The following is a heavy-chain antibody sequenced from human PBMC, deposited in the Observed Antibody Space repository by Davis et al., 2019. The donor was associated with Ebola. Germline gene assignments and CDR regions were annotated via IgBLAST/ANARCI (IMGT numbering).Heavy chain of an antibody. J-gene: IGHJ6*02. CDR3: ARLDCTSASCHTGNFYYYYGVDV. V-gene: IGHV3-23*01. CDR2: VSGSSTYT. Sequence: GESLKISCAASGFTFSNYAMSWVRQASGKGLEWVSTVSGSSTYTYYADSVKGRFAISRDNSKNTLSLQLNSLRAEDTATYYCARLDCTSASCHTGNFYYYYGVDVWGQGTTVTVSS. CDR1: GFTFSNYA. D-gene: IGHD2-2*02.